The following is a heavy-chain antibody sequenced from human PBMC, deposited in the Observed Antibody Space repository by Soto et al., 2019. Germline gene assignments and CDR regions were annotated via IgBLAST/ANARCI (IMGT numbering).Heavy chain of an antibody. D-gene: IGHD4-4*01. CDR2: INGGNGNT. CDR3: ARELQGLYYFDY. V-gene: IGHV1-3*01. CDR1: EYTFTSYT. J-gene: IGHJ4*02. Sequence: QVQVLQSGAEVKKPGASVKVSCKASEYTFTSYTMHWVRQAPGQRLEWMGWINGGNGNTKYSQKSQGRVTITRDTSASTAYMELSSLRSDDTAVYYCARELQGLYYFDYWGQGTLVTVSS.